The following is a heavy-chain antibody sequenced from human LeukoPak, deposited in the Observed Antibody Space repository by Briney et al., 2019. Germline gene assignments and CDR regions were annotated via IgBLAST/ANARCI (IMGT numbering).Heavy chain of an antibody. CDR3: ATTSGYA. V-gene: IGHV4-39*01. D-gene: IGHD5-12*01. Sequence: SETLSLTCTVSGGSISSSSYYRGWLRQPPGKGLEWIGSIYNSGSSYYTTSLKSRVTIFVDTSKNQYSLKLSSVTAADTAVYYCATTSGYAWGQGTLVTVSS. J-gene: IGHJ4*02. CDR2: IYNSGSS. CDR1: GGSISSSSYY.